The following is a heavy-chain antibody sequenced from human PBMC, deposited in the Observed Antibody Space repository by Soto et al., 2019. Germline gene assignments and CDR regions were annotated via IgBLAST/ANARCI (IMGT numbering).Heavy chain of an antibody. J-gene: IGHJ6*02. CDR1: GGSFIVYY. V-gene: IGHV4-34*01. D-gene: IGHD6-19*01. CDR3: ARGSGWYLYYYYYGMDV. CDR2: INHSGST. Sequence: SETLSLTCSVYGGSFIVYYWSWIRQPPGKGLEWIGEINHSGSTNYNPSLKSRVTISVDTSKNQFSLKLSSVTAADTAVYYCARGSGWYLYYYYYGMDVWGQGTTVTVSS.